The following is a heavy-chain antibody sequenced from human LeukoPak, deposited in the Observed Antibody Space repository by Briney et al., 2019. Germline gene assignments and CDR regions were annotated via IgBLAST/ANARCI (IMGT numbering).Heavy chain of an antibody. J-gene: IGHJ4*02. V-gene: IGHV1-46*01. CDR2: INPSGGST. CDR3: AKGHFGIVGAPTPFDY. CDR1: GYTFTIYY. Sequence: ASVKVSFKASGYTFTIYYIHWVRHAPGQGLEWMGIINPSGGSTSYEQKFPRRVTMTRDTSISTAYMELSRLRSDDTAVYYCAKGHFGIVGAPTPFDYWGQGTLVTVSS. D-gene: IGHD1-26*01.